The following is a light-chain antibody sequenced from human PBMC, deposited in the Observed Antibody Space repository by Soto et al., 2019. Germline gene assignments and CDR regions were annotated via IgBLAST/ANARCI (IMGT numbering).Light chain of an antibody. V-gene: IGKV3-15*01. CDR1: QSVASN. CDR3: QQYHNWPPQYT. J-gene: IGKJ2*01. Sequence: EIVMTQSPASLSVSPGDGATLSCRASQSVASNVAWYQQKPGQGPRLLIHGASTRAVGVPARFSGSGSGTDLTLNISSMKYEDFAVYYCQQYHNWPPQYTFGQGTKLQIK. CDR2: GAS.